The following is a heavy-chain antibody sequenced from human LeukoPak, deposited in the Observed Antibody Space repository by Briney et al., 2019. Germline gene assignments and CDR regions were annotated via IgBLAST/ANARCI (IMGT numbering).Heavy chain of an antibody. CDR1: GSTFIDYY. V-gene: IGHV1-2*02. CDR3: ATHLTVADAFDV. CDR2: INPKSAAT. Sequence: ASVKVSCKASGSTFIDYYFHWVRQAPGQGLEWMGWINPKSAATNYAQKFQGRVTMTRDTSISTAYMDLSGLRSDDTAVYYCATHLTVADAFDVWGQGTMVTVSS. J-gene: IGHJ3*01. D-gene: IGHD6-19*01.